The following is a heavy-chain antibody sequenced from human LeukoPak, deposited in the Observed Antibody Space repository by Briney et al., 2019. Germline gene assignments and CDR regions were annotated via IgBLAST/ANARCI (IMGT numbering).Heavy chain of an antibody. CDR2: IIPIFGTA. J-gene: IGHJ6*03. D-gene: IGHD3-10*01. CDR3: ARVPHGSGSYYNYYYYYMDV. V-gene: IGHV1-69*05. Sequence: SVKVSCKASGGTFSSYAISWVRQAPGQGLEWMGGIIPIFGTANYAQKLQGRVTITTDESTSTAYMELSSLRSEDTAVYYCARVPHGSGSYYNYYYYYMDVWGKGTTVTVSS. CDR1: GGTFSSYA.